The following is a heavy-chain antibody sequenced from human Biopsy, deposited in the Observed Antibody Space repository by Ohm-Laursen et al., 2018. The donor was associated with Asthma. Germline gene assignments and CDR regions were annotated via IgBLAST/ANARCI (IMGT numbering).Heavy chain of an antibody. CDR2: IYYSGTT. V-gene: IGHV4-39*01. Sequence: SDTLSLTCSLSGGSGGYMKSGNYYWGWIRQPPGKGLEWIGSIYYSGTTYYIPSLGSRVTLSVDTSKNNFSLKLTSVTAADTAVFYCARHWNWGSFFDYWGQGMLVTVSS. CDR1: GGSGGYMKSGNYY. D-gene: IGHD7-27*01. CDR3: ARHWNWGSFFDY. J-gene: IGHJ4*02.